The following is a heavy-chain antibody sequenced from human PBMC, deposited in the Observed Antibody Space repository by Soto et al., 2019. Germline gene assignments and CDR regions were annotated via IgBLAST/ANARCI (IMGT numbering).Heavy chain of an antibody. CDR2: ISYDGSKK. Sequence: QVHLVESGGGVVQPGRTLRLSCAASGFTFGSYGMHWVRQAPGKGLEWVAGISYDGSKKYYGESVKGRFTISSDNSKDTLYLQMNRLRVEDTAVYYCAKAIENYSTDYYKPFYYFGVDVWGQGTTVTVSS. CDR3: AKAIENYSTDYYKPFYYFGVDV. CDR1: GFTFGSYG. D-gene: IGHD3-22*01. J-gene: IGHJ6*02. V-gene: IGHV3-30*18.